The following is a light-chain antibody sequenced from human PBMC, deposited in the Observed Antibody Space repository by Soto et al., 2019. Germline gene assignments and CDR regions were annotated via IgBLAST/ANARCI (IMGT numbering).Light chain of an antibody. CDR3: QQYDTWPKT. CDR1: QSVSSN. V-gene: IGKV3-15*01. J-gene: IGKJ1*01. Sequence: EIVLTQTPSTLSLSPGERATLSCTASQSVSSNFLAWYQQKPGQAPRLLIYDASTRATGIPARFSGSGSGTEFTLTINGLQSEDFAVYYCQQYDTWPKTFGQGTKVDIK. CDR2: DAS.